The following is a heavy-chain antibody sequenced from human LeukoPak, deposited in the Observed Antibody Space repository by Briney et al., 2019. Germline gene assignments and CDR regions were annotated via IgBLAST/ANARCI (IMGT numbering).Heavy chain of an antibody. CDR1: GFTFSSYW. CDR2: IKSDGKT. V-gene: IGHV3-74*01. Sequence: GSLRLSCAASGFTFSSYWMHWVRQAPGKGQVWVSRIKSDGKTNYADSVKGRFTISRDNAKNTVSLQMNSLRAEETGVYYCARAPSEIGGYYPEYFRHWGQGTLVTVSS. J-gene: IGHJ1*01. D-gene: IGHD3-22*01. CDR3: ARAPSEIGGYYPEYFRH.